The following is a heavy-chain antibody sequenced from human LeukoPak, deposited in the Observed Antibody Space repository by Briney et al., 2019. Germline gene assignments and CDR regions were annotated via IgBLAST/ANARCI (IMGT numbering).Heavy chain of an antibody. CDR3: TRRGPPATNWFDP. CDR2: ISTYNGDT. J-gene: IGHJ5*02. CDR1: GYTFTSHG. V-gene: IGHV1-18*01. Sequence: ASVKVSCKTSGYTFTSHGINWVRQAPGQGLEWMGWISTYNGDTNSAQKFQGRVTLTTDTSTSTAYMELRSLRYDDTAVYYCTRRGPPATNWFDPWGQGTLVTVSS. D-gene: IGHD3-10*01.